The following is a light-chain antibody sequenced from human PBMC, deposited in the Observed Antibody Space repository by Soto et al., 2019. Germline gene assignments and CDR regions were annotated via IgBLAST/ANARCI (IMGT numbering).Light chain of an antibody. CDR1: QSVLYSSNNKNY. J-gene: IGKJ2*01. V-gene: IGKV4-1*01. CDR3: HQYFSSPYT. CDR2: WAS. Sequence: DIVMTQSPDSLAVSLGERATINCKSSQSVLYSSNNKNYLAWYQHKPGQPPKVLIYWASTRESGVPDRFSGSGSGTDFTLPISSLQPEDVALYYCHQYFSSPYTFGQGTKLEIK.